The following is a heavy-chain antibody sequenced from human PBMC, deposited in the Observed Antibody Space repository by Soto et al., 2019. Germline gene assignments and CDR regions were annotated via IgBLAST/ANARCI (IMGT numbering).Heavy chain of an antibody. J-gene: IGHJ4*02. CDR1: GFTFSSYG. CDR2: IWYDGSNK. D-gene: IGHD6-13*01. CDR3: ARSRIAAAGTRSTLADY. Sequence: QVQLVESGGGVVQPGRSPRLSCAASGFTFSSYGMHWVRQAPGKGLEWVAVIWYDGSNKYYADSVKGRFTISRDNSKNTLYLQMNSLRAEDTSVYYCARSRIAAAGTRSTLADYWGQGTLVTVSS. V-gene: IGHV3-33*01.